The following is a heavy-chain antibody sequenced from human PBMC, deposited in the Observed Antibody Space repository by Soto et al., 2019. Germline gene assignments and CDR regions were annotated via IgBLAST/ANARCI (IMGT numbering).Heavy chain of an antibody. V-gene: IGHV4-30-2*01. CDR3: ARVLHWFDP. CDR2: VFHSGST. Sequence: SETLSLTCVASGDSVTSGGFAWSRLRQPPGKGLEWLGNVFHSGSTHYNPALESRVTMSHDRANNQISLRLTSVTAADTAVYFCARVLHWFDPWGQGLPVTVSS. CDR1: GDSVTSGGFA. J-gene: IGHJ5*02.